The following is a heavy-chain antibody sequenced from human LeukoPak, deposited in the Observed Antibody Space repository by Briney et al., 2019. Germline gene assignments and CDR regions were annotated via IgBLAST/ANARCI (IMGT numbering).Heavy chain of an antibody. V-gene: IGHV1-8*01. CDR3: ARGRGSSSWYLHYYYYGMDV. D-gene: IGHD6-13*01. CDR2: MNPNSGNT. CDR1: GYTFTGYD. Sequence: ASVKVSCKASGYTFTGYDINWVRQATGQGLEWMGWMNPNSGNTGYAQKFQGRVTMTRNTSISTAYMELSSLRSEDTAVYYCARGRGSSSWYLHYYYYGMDVWGQGTTVTVSS. J-gene: IGHJ6*02.